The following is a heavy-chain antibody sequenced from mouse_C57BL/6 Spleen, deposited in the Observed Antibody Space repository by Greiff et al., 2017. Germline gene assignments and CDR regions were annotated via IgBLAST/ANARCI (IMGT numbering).Heavy chain of an antibody. CDR3: ARWGMTGSWYFDV. Sequence: QVQLKQPGAELVRPGSSVKLSCKASGYTFTSYWMHWVKQRPIQGLEWIGNIDPSDSETHYNQKFKDKATLTVDKSSSTAYMQLSSLTSEDSAVYYCARWGMTGSWYFDVWGTGTTVTVSS. V-gene: IGHV1-52*01. J-gene: IGHJ1*03. CDR2: IDPSDSET. CDR1: GYTFTSYW.